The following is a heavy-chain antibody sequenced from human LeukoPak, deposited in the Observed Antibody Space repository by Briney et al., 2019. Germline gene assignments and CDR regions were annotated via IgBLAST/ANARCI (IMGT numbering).Heavy chain of an antibody. CDR3: ARHGPGYSCSETYYFDY. D-gene: IGHD6-13*01. CDR2: IYYSGST. J-gene: IGHJ4*02. V-gene: IGHV4-39*01. Sequence: PSETLSLTCTVSGGSISSSSYYWGWIRQPPGKGLEWIGSIYYSGSTYYNPSLKSRVTISVDTSKNQFSLKLSSVTAADTAVYYCARHGPGYSCSETYYFDYWGQGTPVTVSS. CDR1: GGSISSSSYY.